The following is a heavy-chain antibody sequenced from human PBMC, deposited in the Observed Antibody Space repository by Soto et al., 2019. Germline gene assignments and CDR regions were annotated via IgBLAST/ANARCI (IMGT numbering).Heavy chain of an antibody. CDR1: GGSISSCDYY. CDR2: IYYIGST. Sequence: TLASTFTVSGGSISSCDYYWTWIRQPPVKVLEWIGYIYYIGSTYYNPSLKSRVTISVDTSKNPFSLKLSSVTAADTAVYYFARPTPVTTISDYFKFWGHGTLVSVSS. J-gene: IGHJ4*01. V-gene: IGHV4-30-4*01. CDR3: ARPTPVTTISDYFKF. D-gene: IGHD4-17*01.